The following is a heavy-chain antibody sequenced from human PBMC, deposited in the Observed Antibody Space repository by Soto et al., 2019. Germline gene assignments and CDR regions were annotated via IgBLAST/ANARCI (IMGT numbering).Heavy chain of an antibody. J-gene: IGHJ2*01. CDR3: ARHFDVDPSLDQYYFDL. CDR1: GVSITPYF. CDR2: IYASGRT. V-gene: IGHV4-4*07. D-gene: IGHD3-9*01. Sequence: QVQLQESGPGLVKPSETLALTCTVSGVSITPYFWSWIRQPAGKAPEWVGHIYASGRTTYKPSLKSRVTMFVSQTQVSLRHTSVTAADTAVYYCARHFDVDPSLDQYYFDLWGRGALVTVSS.